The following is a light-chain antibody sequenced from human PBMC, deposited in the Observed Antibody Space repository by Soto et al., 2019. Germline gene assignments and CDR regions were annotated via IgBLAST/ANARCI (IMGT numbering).Light chain of an antibody. J-gene: IGLJ1*01. CDR1: SSDVGSYNL. V-gene: IGLV2-23*03. CDR3: CSYAGSSTFLYV. CDR2: EGS. Sequence: QSVLPQPASVSGSPVQSITISCTGTSSDVGSYNLVSWYQQHPGKAPKLMIYEGSKRPSGVSNRSSGSKSGNTASLTISGLQAEDEADYYCCSYAGSSTFLYVFGTGTKVTVL.